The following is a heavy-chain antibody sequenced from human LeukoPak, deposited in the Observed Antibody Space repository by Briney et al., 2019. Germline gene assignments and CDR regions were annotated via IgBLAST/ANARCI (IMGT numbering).Heavy chain of an antibody. Sequence: GGSLRLSCAASGFTFSNYGMNWVRQAPGKGLVWVSYISSGSGTIHYADSVKGRFTISRDSARSSLYLQVNSLRAEDTAVYYCARGGSDRPDYWGQGTLVTVSS. CDR2: ISSGSGTI. V-gene: IGHV3-48*01. CDR1: GFTFSNYG. J-gene: IGHJ4*02. D-gene: IGHD6-6*01. CDR3: ARGGSDRPDY.